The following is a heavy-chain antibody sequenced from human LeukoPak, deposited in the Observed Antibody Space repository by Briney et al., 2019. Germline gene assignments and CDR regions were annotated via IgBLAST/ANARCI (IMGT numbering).Heavy chain of an antibody. V-gene: IGHV4-59*01. CDR1: GGSPTGYN. J-gene: IGHJ4*02. CDR2: IYYSGST. CDR3: ARVDYTTSSPYLLPDS. Sequence: PETLSHTSTVPGGSPTGYNWSWIRHPPEEGLEWICHIYYSGSTNYNPFLKSRVTISVDTSKNQLSVRLNSVTAVDTAVYYCARVDYTTSSPYLLPDSWGQGTLVTVSS. D-gene: IGHD6-6*01.